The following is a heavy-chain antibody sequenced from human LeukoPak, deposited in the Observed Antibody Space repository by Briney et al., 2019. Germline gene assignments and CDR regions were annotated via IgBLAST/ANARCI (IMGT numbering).Heavy chain of an antibody. D-gene: IGHD3-22*01. J-gene: IGHJ4*02. Sequence: PGGSLRLSCAASGFTFSSYAMTWVRQAPGEGLEWVSGISGSSSSSYYADSVKGRFTISRDYSNNTVYLQMNSLRAEDTAVYYCVKEGEVVITHRFDSWGQGTLVTVSS. CDR3: VKEGEVVITHRFDS. V-gene: IGHV3-23*01. CDR2: ISGSSSSS. CDR1: GFTFSSYA.